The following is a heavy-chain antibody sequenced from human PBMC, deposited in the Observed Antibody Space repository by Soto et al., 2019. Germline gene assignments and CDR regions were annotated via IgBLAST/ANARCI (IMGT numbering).Heavy chain of an antibody. J-gene: IGHJ3*02. D-gene: IGHD6-19*01. CDR3: ARDPIAVAGRSAFDI. CDR1: GGSFSGYY. CDR2: INHSGST. Sequence: QVQLQQWGAGLLKPSETLSLTCAVYGGSFSGYYWSWIRQPPGKGLEWIGEINHSGSTNYNPSLKRRVTISVDTSKNQFSLKLSSVPAADTAVYYCARDPIAVAGRSAFDILGQGTMVTVSS. V-gene: IGHV4-34*01.